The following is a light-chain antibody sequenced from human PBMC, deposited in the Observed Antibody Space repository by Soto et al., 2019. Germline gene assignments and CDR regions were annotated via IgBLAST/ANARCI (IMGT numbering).Light chain of an antibody. Sequence: DIQMTQSTSTLSASIGDRVIITCRASQNIGRYLAWYQQKPGEAPKFLIYAASSLERGVPSRFSGGRSETEFTLTISGLQPDDFATYYCLQYNGFTRTFGQGTKV. V-gene: IGKV1-5*03. J-gene: IGKJ1*01. CDR2: AAS. CDR1: QNIGRY. CDR3: LQYNGFTRT.